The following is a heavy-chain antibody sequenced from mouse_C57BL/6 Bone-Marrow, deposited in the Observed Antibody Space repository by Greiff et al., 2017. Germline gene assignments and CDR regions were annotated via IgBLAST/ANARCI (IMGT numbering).Heavy chain of an antibody. V-gene: IGHV1-66*01. Sequence: QVQLLQSGPELVQPGASVKISCKASGYSFTGYYIHWVKQRPGQGLEWIGWIYPGSGNTKYNEKFKGKGTLTADTYSSTTYMQLSSRTSTDDAVYYCARGGGYNSNYGAMDYWGQGTSVTVSS. J-gene: IGHJ4*01. CDR2: IYPGSGNT. D-gene: IGHD2-5*01. CDR3: ARGGGYNSNYGAMDY. CDR1: GYSFTGYY.